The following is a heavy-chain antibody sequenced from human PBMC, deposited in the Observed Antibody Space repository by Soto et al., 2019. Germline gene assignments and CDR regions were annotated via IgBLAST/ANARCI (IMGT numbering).Heavy chain of an antibody. CDR1: GGSISSYY. CDR3: ARKGFGPLHGLVDV. D-gene: IGHD3-10*01. V-gene: IGHV4-59*08. Sequence: QVQLQESGPGLVKPSETLSLSCTVSGGSISSYYWSWFRQSPGKRMEWIGYVHHSWGSSYNPSLQSRVAISLDTPRSQFPLKVTSVTATDTAVYYCARKGFGPLHGLVDVWGQGTTVTVSS. CDR2: VHHSWGS. J-gene: IGHJ6*02.